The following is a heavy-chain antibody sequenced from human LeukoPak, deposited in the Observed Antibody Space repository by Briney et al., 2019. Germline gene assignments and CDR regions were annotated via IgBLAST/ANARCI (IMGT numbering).Heavy chain of an antibody. CDR3: AREYYYDSSGYYS. D-gene: IGHD3-22*01. V-gene: IGHV1-2*02. CDR1: GYTFTGYY. J-gene: IGHJ4*02. Sequence: ASVKVSCKASGYTFTGYYMHWVRQAPGQGLEWMGWINPNSGGTNYAQKFQGRVTMTRDTSISTAYMELSRPRSDDTAVYYCAREYYYDSSGYYSWGQGTLVTVSS. CDR2: INPNSGGT.